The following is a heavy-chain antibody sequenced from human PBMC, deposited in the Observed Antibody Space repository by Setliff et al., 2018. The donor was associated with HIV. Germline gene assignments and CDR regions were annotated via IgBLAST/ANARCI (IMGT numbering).Heavy chain of an antibody. J-gene: IGHJ4*02. V-gene: IGHV3-49*04. CDR2: IRSKAYGGTT. Sequence: LRLSCVASGFTFSNYAMNWVRQAPGKGLEWVGFIRSKAYGGTTEYAASVKGRFTISRDDSKSIAYLQMNSLKTEDTAVYYCTSAFADYWGQGTLVTVSS. CDR3: TSAFADY. CDR1: GFTFSNYA.